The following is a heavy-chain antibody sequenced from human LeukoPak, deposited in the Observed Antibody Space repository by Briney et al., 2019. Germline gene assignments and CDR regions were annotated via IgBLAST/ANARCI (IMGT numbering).Heavy chain of an antibody. CDR2: ISSSSSYI. D-gene: IGHD5-12*01. J-gene: IGHJ4*02. V-gene: IGHV3-21*01. CDR1: GFTFSSYS. CDR3: GRGRPRGYSGYVIDY. Sequence: PGGSLGLSCAASGFTFSSYSMNWVRQAPGKGLEWVSSISSSSSYIYYADSVKGRFTISRDNAKNTLYLQMNSLRAEDTAAFYCGRGRPRGYSGYVIDYWGQGTPITVSS.